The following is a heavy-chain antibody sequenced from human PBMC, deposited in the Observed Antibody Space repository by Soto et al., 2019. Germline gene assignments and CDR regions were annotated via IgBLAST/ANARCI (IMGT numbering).Heavy chain of an antibody. V-gene: IGHV4-31*02. CDR1: GGSISSGGYY. Sequence: PSETLSLTCTVSGGSISSGGYYWSWIRQHPGKGLEWIGYIYYSGSTYYNPSPKSRVTISVDTSKNQFSLKLSSVTAADTAVYYCARDNEEQLVGYGWFDPWGQGTLVTVSS. CDR3: ARDNEEQLVGYGWFDP. D-gene: IGHD6-13*01. CDR2: IYYSGST. J-gene: IGHJ5*02.